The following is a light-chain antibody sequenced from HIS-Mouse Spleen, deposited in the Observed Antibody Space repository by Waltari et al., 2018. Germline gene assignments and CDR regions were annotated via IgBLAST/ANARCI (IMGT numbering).Light chain of an antibody. CDR3: YSTDISGNHRV. CDR1: ALPKKY. J-gene: IGLJ2*01. V-gene: IGLV3-10*01. CDR2: EDS. Sequence: SYELTQPPSVSVSPGQTARITCSGDALPKKYAYWYQQKSGQAPVLVIYEDSKRPSGIPERFYGSSSGTMATLTISGAQVEDEADYYCYSTDISGNHRVFGGGTKLTVL.